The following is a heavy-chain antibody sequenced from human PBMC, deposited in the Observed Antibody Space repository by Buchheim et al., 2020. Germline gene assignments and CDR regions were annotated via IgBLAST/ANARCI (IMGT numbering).Heavy chain of an antibody. D-gene: IGHD1-26*01. Sequence: QVQLVESGGGVVQPGRSLRLSCAASGFTFSSYAMHWVRQAPSKGLEWVAVISYDGSNKYYADSVKGRFTISRDNSKNTLYLQMNSLRAEDTAVYYCARDRGGSYYPTYYYYGMDVWGQGTT. J-gene: IGHJ6*02. CDR2: ISYDGSNK. CDR3: ARDRGGSYYPTYYYYGMDV. V-gene: IGHV3-30-3*01. CDR1: GFTFSSYA.